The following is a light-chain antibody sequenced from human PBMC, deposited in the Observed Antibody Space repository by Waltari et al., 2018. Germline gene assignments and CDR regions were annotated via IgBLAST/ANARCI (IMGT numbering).Light chain of an antibody. J-gene: IGLJ1*01. V-gene: IGLV7-43*01. Sequence: QTVVTQEPSLTVSPGGTVTLTCASSTGAVASDYSPNWFQQKPGQAPRALIYNTIRKNSWTPARFSGSLRGGKAALTLSGVQPEDEAEYYCLLYFGGSYVFGGGTKVTVL. CDR1: TGAVASDYS. CDR2: NTI. CDR3: LLYFGGSYV.